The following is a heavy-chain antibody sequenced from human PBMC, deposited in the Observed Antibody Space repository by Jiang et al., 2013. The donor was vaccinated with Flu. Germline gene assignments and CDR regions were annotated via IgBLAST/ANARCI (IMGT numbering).Heavy chain of an antibody. CDR3: AKGHSDYVWGSYAD. CDR1: GFTFSSYA. D-gene: IGHD3-16*01. Sequence: VQLVESGGGLLQPGGSLRLSCAASGFTFSSYAMSWIRQAPGKGLEWVGAISGSATNTYYADSVKGHFTISRDNSKNTLSLQMNSLRVEDTAVYYCAKGHSDYVWGSYADWGKGTLVTVSS. CDR2: ISGSATNT. V-gene: IGHV3-23*04. J-gene: IGHJ4*02.